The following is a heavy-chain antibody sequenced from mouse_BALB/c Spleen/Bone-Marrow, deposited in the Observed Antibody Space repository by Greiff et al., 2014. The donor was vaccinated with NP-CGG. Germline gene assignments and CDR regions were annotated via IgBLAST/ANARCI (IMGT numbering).Heavy chain of an antibody. CDR2: IWSDGST. V-gene: IGHV2-6-1*01. Sequence: QVQLKESGPGLVAPSQSLSITCTISGFSLTSYGVQWVRQPPGKGLEWLVVIWSDGSTTYNSALKSRLSNSKDNSKCQVFLKMNSLQTDDTAMDCCARDGGYAMDYWGQGTSVTVSS. J-gene: IGHJ4*01. CDR3: ARDGGYAMDY. CDR1: GFSLTSYG.